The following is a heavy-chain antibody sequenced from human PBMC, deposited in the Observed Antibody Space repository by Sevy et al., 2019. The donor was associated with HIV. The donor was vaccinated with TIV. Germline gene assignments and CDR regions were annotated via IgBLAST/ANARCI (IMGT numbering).Heavy chain of an antibody. Sequence: GSLRLSCAASGFTFSSYWMSWVRQAPGKGLEWVANIKQDGSEKYDVDSVKGRFTISRDNAKNSLYLQMNSLRAEDTAVYYCARAQCSSTSCYGGGYYYYYGMDVWGQGTTVTVSS. CDR1: GFTFSSYW. V-gene: IGHV3-7*03. D-gene: IGHD2-2*01. CDR3: ARAQCSSTSCYGGGYYYYYGMDV. J-gene: IGHJ6*02. CDR2: IKQDGSEK.